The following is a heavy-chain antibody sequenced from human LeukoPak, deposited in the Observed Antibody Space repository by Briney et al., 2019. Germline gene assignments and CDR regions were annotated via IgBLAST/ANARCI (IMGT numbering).Heavy chain of an antibody. Sequence: PGGSLRLSCAASGISFSNYSMNWVRQAPGKGLEWVSLISSSSRFIYYGDSVKGRFTISRDNAKKSLYLQMNSLRAEDTAVYYCAKDRRELNYFDYWGQGTLVTVSS. CDR3: AKDRRELNYFDY. CDR1: GISFSNYS. J-gene: IGHJ4*02. V-gene: IGHV3-21*01. D-gene: IGHD1-26*01. CDR2: ISSSSRFI.